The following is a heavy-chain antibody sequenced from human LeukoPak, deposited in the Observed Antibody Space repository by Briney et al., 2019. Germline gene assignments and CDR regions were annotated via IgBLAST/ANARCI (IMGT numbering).Heavy chain of an antibody. CDR2: ISSSSSYI. CDR3: ARDLAAAGLDY. V-gene: IGHV3-21*01. CDR1: GFTFSSYS. D-gene: IGHD6-13*01. J-gene: IGHJ4*02. Sequence: GGSLRLSCAGSGFTFSSYSMNWVRQAPGKGLEWVSSISSSSSYIYYADSVKGRFTISRDNAKNSLYLQMNSLRAEDTAVYYCARDLAAAGLDYWGQGTLVTVSS.